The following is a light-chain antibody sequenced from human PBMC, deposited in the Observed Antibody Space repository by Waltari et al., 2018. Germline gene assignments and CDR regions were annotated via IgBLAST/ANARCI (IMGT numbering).Light chain of an antibody. J-gene: IGLJ2*01. V-gene: IGLV3-1*01. CDR2: QDS. CDR3: QAWDSSTVV. CDR1: KLGDKY. Sequence: SYELTQPPSVSVSPGQTASIPCYGDKLGDKYACWYQQKPGQSPVLVLYQDSKRPSGNPVRFSGSNSGTTATLTISGTQAMDKADYYCQAWDSSTVVFGGGTKLTVL.